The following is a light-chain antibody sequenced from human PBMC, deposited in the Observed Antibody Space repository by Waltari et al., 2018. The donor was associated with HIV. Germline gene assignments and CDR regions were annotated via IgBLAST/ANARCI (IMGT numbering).Light chain of an antibody. Sequence: QSVVTQPPSASGTPGQRVTISCSGSSSNIGRNSVYWYQQLPGTAPKLLIYRNDQRPSGVPDRFSGSKSGTSASLAISGLRSEDEADYYCAVWNDSLSGYVFGTGTKVTV. CDR1: SSNIGRNS. CDR3: AVWNDSLSGYV. CDR2: RND. J-gene: IGLJ1*01. V-gene: IGLV1-47*01.